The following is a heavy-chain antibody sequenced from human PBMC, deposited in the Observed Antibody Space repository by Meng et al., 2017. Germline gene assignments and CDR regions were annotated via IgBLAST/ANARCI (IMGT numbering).Heavy chain of an antibody. J-gene: IGHJ4*02. V-gene: IGHV1-69*01. CDR3: ARDIAGCFGY. D-gene: IGHD6-13*01. CDR2: ISPIFGTA. Sequence: QVQLVQSGAEVKKPASSVKFSCKSSGVTFSSDAISWLRQAPGEGLEWMGGISPIFGTANYAQKFQGRVTITADESTSTAYMELSSLRSEDTAVYYCARDIAGCFGYWGQGTLVTVSS. CDR1: GVTFSSDA.